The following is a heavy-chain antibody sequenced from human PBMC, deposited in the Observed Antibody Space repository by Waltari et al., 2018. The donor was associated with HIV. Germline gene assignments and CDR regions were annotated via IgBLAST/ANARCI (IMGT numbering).Heavy chain of an antibody. Sequence: EVQVVTTGGRLVLPGGSLRLSCTASTFLVVDNYITLVRQTPGTGLEWVSVLYVDGTSHYSDSVRGRFIVSRDKSKNTVFLQMNYLIVEDTALYFCTKGVKFYGPWGQGTQVTVSP. CDR3: TKGVKFYGP. CDR1: TFLVVDNY. CDR2: LYVDGTS. V-gene: IGHV3-53*05. D-gene: IGHD2-21*01. J-gene: IGHJ5*02.